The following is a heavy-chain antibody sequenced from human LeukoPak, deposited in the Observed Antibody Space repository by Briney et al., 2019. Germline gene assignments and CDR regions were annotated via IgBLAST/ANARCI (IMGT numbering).Heavy chain of an antibody. CDR3: ARGPGIAVAGRSGGYYGMDV. CDR1: GFTFSSYD. Sequence: GGSLRLSCAASGFTFSSYDMHWVRQATGKGLEWVSAIGTAGDTYYPGSVKGRFTISRENAKNSLYLQMNSLRAGDTAVYYCARGPGIAVAGRSGGYYGMDVWGQGTTVTVSS. CDR2: IGTAGDT. J-gene: IGHJ6*02. D-gene: IGHD6-19*01. V-gene: IGHV3-13*01.